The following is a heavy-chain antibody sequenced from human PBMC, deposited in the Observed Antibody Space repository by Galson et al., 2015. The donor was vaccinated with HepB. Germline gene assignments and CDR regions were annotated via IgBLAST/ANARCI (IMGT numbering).Heavy chain of an antibody. Sequence: TLSLTCAVYGGSFSGYYWSWIRQPPGKGLEWIGEINHSGSTNYNPSLKSRVTISVDTSKNQFSLKLSSVTAADTAVYYCARGRNTKYSSSSRLGGYYYMDVWGKGTTVTVSS. J-gene: IGHJ6*03. CDR2: INHSGST. CDR1: GGSFSGYY. V-gene: IGHV4-34*01. CDR3: ARGRNTKYSSSSRLGGYYYMDV. D-gene: IGHD6-6*01.